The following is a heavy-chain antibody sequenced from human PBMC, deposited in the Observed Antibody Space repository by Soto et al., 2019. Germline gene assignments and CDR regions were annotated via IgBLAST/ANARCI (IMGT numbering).Heavy chain of an antibody. CDR1: VGTFSTYG. CDR3: AMVVMTTVPASFYYGLDV. D-gene: IGHD4-4*01. J-gene: IGHJ6*02. V-gene: IGHV1-69*18. Sequence: QVQLVQSGAEVRKPGASVTVSCKASVGTFSTYGITWVRQAPGQGLEWMGNIIPLIGTANYPQRFRGRVTITAADSTNTDYMELTRRRAEDTAVYYCAMVVMTTVPASFYYGLDVWGHGTTVTVSS. CDR2: IIPLIGTA.